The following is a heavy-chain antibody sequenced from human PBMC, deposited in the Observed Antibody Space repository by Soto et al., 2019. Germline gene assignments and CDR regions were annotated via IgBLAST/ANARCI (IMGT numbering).Heavy chain of an antibody. CDR3: ATQGHYNWNDVSDFQH. V-gene: IGHV3-23*01. CDR1: GFTFSSYA. D-gene: IGHD1-20*01. Sequence: PGGSLRLSCAASGFTFSSYAMSWVRQAPGKGLEWVSAISGSGGSTYYADSVKGRFTISRDNSKNTLYLQMNSLRAEDTAVYYCATQGHYNWNDVSDFQHWGQGTLVTVS. CDR2: ISGSGGST. J-gene: IGHJ1*01.